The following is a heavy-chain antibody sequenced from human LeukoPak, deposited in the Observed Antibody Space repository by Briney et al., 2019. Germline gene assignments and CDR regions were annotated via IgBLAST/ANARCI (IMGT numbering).Heavy chain of an antibody. Sequence: GSLRLPCAASGFTFSNAWMRWVRQAPGKGLEGVGRIKSKADGGTTDYAARVKGRFTIERDETKNTLYLQMNSLKTEDTAVYYCTTESGSGSNFDYWGQGTLVTVSS. V-gene: IGHV3-15*01. CDR3: TTESGSGSNFDY. D-gene: IGHD3-10*01. J-gene: IGHJ4*02. CDR2: IKSKADGGTT. CDR1: GFTFSNAW.